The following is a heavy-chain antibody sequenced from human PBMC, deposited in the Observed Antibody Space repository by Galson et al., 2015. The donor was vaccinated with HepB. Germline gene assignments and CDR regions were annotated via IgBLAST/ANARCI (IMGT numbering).Heavy chain of an antibody. V-gene: IGHV4-34*01. CDR3: ARGEPAAIRYFDY. J-gene: IGHJ4*02. CDR2: INHSGST. D-gene: IGHD2-2*01. Sequence: ETLSLTCAVYGGSFSGYYWSWIRQPPGKGLEWIGEINHSGSTNYNPSLKSRVTISVDTSKNQFSLKLSSVTAADTAVYYCARGEPAAIRYFDYWGQGTLVTVSS. CDR1: GGSFSGYY.